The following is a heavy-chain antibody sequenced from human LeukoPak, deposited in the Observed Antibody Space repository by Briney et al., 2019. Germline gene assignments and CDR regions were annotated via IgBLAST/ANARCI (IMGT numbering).Heavy chain of an antibody. Sequence: GGPLRISWKGSGSRFTSYWISGGRQLPGKGLEGRGRIDPSESYNNYSPSFQGHVTISADKSISTAYLQWSSLKASDTAMYYCAIAAAGYYYYGMDVWGKGTTVTVSS. CDR3: AIAAAGYYYYGMDV. V-gene: IGHV5-10-1*01. CDR1: GSRFTSYW. J-gene: IGHJ6*04. CDR2: IDPSESYN. D-gene: IGHD6-13*01.